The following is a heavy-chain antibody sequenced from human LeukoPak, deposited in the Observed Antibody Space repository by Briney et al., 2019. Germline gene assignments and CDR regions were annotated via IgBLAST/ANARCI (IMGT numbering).Heavy chain of an antibody. CDR2: IYYSGST. V-gene: IGHV4-39*01. J-gene: IGHJ4*02. D-gene: IGHD2-15*01. CDR3: ARLTVVVVAATREKRFDY. Sequence: SETLSLTCTVSGGSISSSSYYWGWIRQPPGKGLEWIGSIYYSGSTYYNPSLKSRVTISEDTSKNQFSLKLSSVTAADTAVYYCARLTVVVVAATREKRFDYWGQGTLVTVSS. CDR1: GGSISSSSYY.